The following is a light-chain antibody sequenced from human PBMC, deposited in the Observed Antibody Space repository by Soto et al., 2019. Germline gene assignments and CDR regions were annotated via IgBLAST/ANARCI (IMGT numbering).Light chain of an antibody. Sequence: YLRCFSRSCRYTFSIFSTGTAIYVGGHNYVSWYQQHPGEAPKLLIYDATERPSGVPEHFSGSESGNTASLTISGLQTEDEADYYLYSYAGTYTFVVGTGTKVTIL. CDR1: AIYVGGHNY. CDR3: YSYAGTYTFV. V-gene: IGLV2-11*01. J-gene: IGLJ1*01. CDR2: DAT.